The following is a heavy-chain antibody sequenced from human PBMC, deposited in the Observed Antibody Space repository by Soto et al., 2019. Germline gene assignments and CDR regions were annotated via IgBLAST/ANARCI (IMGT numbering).Heavy chain of an antibody. CDR1: GFTFSSYA. CDR3: AKVGSGWSPFDY. CDR2: ISGSGGST. D-gene: IGHD6-19*01. V-gene: IGHV3-23*01. Sequence: GSLRLSCAASGFTFSSYAMSWVRQAPGKGLDWVSGISGSGGSTDYADSVKGRFTISRDNSKNTLYLQMNSLRAEDTAIYYCAKVGSGWSPFDYWGQGTLVTVSS. J-gene: IGHJ4*02.